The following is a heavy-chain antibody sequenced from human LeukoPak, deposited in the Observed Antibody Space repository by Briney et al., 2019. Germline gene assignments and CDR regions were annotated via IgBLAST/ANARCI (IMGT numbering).Heavy chain of an antibody. V-gene: IGHV4-4*02. Sequence: PSGTLSLTCAVSGGSITSSHWWSWARQPPGKGLEWIGEIYHSGTTNYNPSLKSRVTMSVDKSKNQFSLKLSSVTAADTAVYYCARDMGFGAFDIWGQGTMVTVSS. CDR1: GGSITSSHW. CDR2: IYHSGTT. D-gene: IGHD3-16*01. J-gene: IGHJ3*02. CDR3: ARDMGFGAFDI.